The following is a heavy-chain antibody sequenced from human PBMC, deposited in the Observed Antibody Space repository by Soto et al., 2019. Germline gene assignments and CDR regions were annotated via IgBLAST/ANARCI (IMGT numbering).Heavy chain of an antibody. Sequence: ASVKVSCKVSGYTLTELSMHWVRQAPGKGLEWMGGFDPEDGETIYAQKFQGRVTMTEDTSTDTAYMELSSLRSEDTAVNYCAIFLLGSSTFHGDYSYYMAVSGKGTTVPVSS. CDR1: GYTLTELS. CDR3: AIFLLGSSTFHGDYSYYMAV. J-gene: IGHJ6*03. D-gene: IGHD1-26*01. V-gene: IGHV1-24*01. CDR2: FDPEDGET.